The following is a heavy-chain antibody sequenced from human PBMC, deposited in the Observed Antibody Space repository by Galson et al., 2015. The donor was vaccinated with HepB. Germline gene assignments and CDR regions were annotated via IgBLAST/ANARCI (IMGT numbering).Heavy chain of an antibody. Sequence: SLRLSCAGSGFTFSTYAMSWVRQAPGKGLHWVSSITGSGGATYYAVSVKGRFTISRDNSKNTLYLQINGLRAEDTAIYYCAKTKWGIYSGPFDYWGQGTPVTVSS. CDR2: ITGSGGAT. J-gene: IGHJ4*02. V-gene: IGHV3-23*01. CDR3: AKTKWGIYSGPFDY. CDR1: GFTFSTYA. D-gene: IGHD7-27*01.